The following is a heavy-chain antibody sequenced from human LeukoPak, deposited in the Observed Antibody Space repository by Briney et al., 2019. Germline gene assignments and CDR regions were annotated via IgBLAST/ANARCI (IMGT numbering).Heavy chain of an antibody. Sequence: ASVKVSCKASGGTFSSYAISWVRQAPGQGLEWMGGIIPIFGTANYAQKFQGRVTITADESTSTAYMELSSLRSEDTAVYYCARADPYDFWSGYSDHNWFDLWGQGTLVTVSS. J-gene: IGHJ5*02. CDR1: GGTFSSYA. CDR3: ARADPYDFWSGYSDHNWFDL. D-gene: IGHD3-3*01. V-gene: IGHV1-69*01. CDR2: IIPIFGTA.